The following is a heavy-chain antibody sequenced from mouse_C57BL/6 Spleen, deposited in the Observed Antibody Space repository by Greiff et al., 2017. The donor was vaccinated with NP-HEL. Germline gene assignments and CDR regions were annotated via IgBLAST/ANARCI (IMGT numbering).Heavy chain of an antibody. D-gene: IGHD2-3*01. CDR3: ARSLYDAHWGFAY. CDR2: IDPSDSYT. Sequence: QVQLQQSGAELVMPGASVKLSCKASGYTFTSYWMHWVKQRPGQGLEWIGEIDPSDSYTNYNQKFKGKSTLTVDKSSSTAYMQLSSLTSEDSAVYYCARSLYDAHWGFAYWGQGTLVTVSA. V-gene: IGHV1-69*01. J-gene: IGHJ3*01. CDR1: GYTFTSYW.